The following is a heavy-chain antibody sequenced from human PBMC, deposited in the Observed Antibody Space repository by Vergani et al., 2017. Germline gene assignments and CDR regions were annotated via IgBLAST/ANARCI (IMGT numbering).Heavy chain of an antibody. J-gene: IGHJ4*02. CDR3: VKDAGSYENFFDS. V-gene: IGHV3-23*01. D-gene: IGHD1-26*01. Sequence: EVQLLESGGSLKQPGGSVRLSCAASGFTFSTYAMHCVRQAPGKGLEWVSALTGGGGSTYYADSFKGRFIISRDNYRDTLYLQMNSLRPEDTATYYCVKDAGSYENFFDSWGQGTLVTVSS. CDR1: GFTFSTYA. CDR2: LTGGGGST.